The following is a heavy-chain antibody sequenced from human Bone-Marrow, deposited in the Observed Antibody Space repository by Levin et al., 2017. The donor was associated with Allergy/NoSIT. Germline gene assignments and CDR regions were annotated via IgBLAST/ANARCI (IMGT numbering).Heavy chain of an antibody. CDR2: VYHSGTM. Sequence: PSETLSLTCTVSGASITTYYWSWIRQPPGKGLEWIGYVYHSGTMKYNPSLKSRVTISLDTSKNQFSLRLSSVTAADTAVYYCARDSTSSLSDYYYGMDVWGQGNTVTVSS. D-gene: IGHD6-6*01. V-gene: IGHV4-59*01. CDR3: ARDSTSSLSDYYYGMDV. J-gene: IGHJ6*02. CDR1: GASITTYY.